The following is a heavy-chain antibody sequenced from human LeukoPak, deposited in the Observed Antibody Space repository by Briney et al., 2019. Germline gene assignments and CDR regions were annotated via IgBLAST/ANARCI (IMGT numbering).Heavy chain of an antibody. CDR1: GGSISSSNW. D-gene: IGHD3-9*01. V-gene: IGHV4-4*02. Sequence: SETLSLTCAVSGGSISSSNWWSWVRQPPGKGLEWIGEIHHSGSTNFNPSLKSRVTILVDKSKKQISLTLSSVTAADTAVYFCASGHDVLTGLFDYWGQGTLVTVSS. CDR3: ASGHDVLTGLFDY. J-gene: IGHJ4*02. CDR2: IHHSGST.